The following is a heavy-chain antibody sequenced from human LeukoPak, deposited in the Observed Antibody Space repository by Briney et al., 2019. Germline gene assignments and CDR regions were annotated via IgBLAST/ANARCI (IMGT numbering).Heavy chain of an antibody. CDR2: IYYSGST. Sequence: PSQTLSFTCTVSGGSISSGDYYWSWIRQPPGKGLEWIGYIYYSGSTYYNPSLKSRVTISVDTSKNQFSLKLSSVTAADTAVYYCASAKYYDILTGPLDYWGQGTLVTVSS. CDR3: ASAKYYDILTGPLDY. D-gene: IGHD3-9*01. V-gene: IGHV4-30-4*01. CDR1: GGSISSGDYY. J-gene: IGHJ4*02.